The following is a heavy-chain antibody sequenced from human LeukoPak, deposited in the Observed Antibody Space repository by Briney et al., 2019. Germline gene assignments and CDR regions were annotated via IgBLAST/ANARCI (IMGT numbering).Heavy chain of an antibody. J-gene: IGHJ4*02. CDR2: ISSSSYI. V-gene: IGHV3-21*01. D-gene: IGHD2-2*01. CDR1: GFTFSSYS. CDR3: AKGTSSSCCSAPNY. Sequence: KPGGSLRLSCAASGFTFSSYSMNWVRQAPGKGLEWVSSISSSSYIYYADSVKGRFTISRDNAKNSLYLQMNSLRAEDTAVYYCAKGTSSSCCSAPNYWGQGTLVTVSS.